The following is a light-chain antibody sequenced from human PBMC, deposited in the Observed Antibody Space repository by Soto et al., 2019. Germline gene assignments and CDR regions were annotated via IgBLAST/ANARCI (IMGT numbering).Light chain of an antibody. V-gene: IGKV1-39*01. CDR3: QQSSSYPFT. CDR2: SAS. J-gene: IGKJ3*01. CDR1: QSISSY. Sequence: DIQMTQSPSSLSASVGDRVTITCRASQSISSYLNWYQQKPGKAPNLLIYSASKLHSGVPSRFSGSGSGTDFTLIISSLQPEDFATYYCQQSSSYPFTFGPGTKVDGK.